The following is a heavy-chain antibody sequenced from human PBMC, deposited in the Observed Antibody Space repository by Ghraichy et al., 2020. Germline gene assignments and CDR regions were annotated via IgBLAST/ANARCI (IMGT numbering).Heavy chain of an antibody. D-gene: IGHD6-13*01. CDR2: ISVYNGNT. J-gene: IGHJ4*02. CDR1: GYTFTSYG. CDR3: ARRVAAAGTGGYYFDY. V-gene: IGHV1-18*04. Sequence: ASVKVSCKASGYTFTSYGISWVRQAPGQGLEWMGWISVYNGNTNYAQKLQDRVTMTTDTSTSTAYMELRSLRSDDTAVYYCARRVAAAGTGGYYFDYWGQGTLVTVS.